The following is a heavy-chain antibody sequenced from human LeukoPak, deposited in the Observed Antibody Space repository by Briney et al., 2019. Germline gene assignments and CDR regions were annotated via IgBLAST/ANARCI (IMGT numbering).Heavy chain of an antibody. CDR2: ISSSSSYI. J-gene: IGHJ4*02. CDR1: GFTFSSYS. Sequence: GGSLRLSCAASGFTFSSYSMNWVRQAPGKGLEWVSSISSSSSYIYYADSVKGRFTISRDNAKNSLYLQMNSLRAEDTAVYYCARDRERKYSSSSSDYWGQGTLVTVSS. D-gene: IGHD6-6*01. CDR3: ARDRERKYSSSSSDY. V-gene: IGHV3-21*01.